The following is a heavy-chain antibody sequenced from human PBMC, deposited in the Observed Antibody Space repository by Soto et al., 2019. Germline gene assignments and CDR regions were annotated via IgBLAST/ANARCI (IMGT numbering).Heavy chain of an antibody. V-gene: IGHV4-59*08. CDR3: ARRSRVGYYYYYMDV. CDR2: IYYSGST. D-gene: IGHD1-26*01. CDR1: GGSISSYY. J-gene: IGHJ6*03. Sequence: SETLSLTCTVSGGSISSYYWSWIRQPPGKGLEWIGYIYYSGSTNYNPSLKSRVTISVYTSKNQFSLKLSSVTAADTAVYYCARRSRVGYYYYYMDVWGKGTTVTVSS.